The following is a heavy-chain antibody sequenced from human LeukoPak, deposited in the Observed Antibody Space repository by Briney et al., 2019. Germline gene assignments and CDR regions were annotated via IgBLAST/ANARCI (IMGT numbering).Heavy chain of an antibody. J-gene: IGHJ4*02. V-gene: IGHV3-23*01. CDR3: AKQPGGDSSGYYQYYFDY. Sequence: PGRSLRLSCAASGFTFSSYAMSWVRQAPGKGLEWVSATSGSGGSTYYADSVKGRFTISRDNSKNTLYLQMNSLRAEDTAVYYCAKQPGGDSSGYYQYYFDYWGQGTLVTVSS. CDR1: GFTFSSYA. D-gene: IGHD3-22*01. CDR2: TSGSGGST.